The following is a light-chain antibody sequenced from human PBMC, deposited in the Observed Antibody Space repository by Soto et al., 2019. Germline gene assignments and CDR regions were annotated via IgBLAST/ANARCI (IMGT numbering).Light chain of an antibody. Sequence: QSALTQPASVSGSPGQSITISCTGTTSDVGTYSLVSWYQQYSGKAPKLIIYEVTKRPSGVSNRFSGSKSGNTASLTVSRLQAEDEDDYYCSSYANSDTLFGGGTKLTVL. CDR2: EVT. J-gene: IGLJ2*01. CDR1: TSDVGTYSL. V-gene: IGLV2-23*02. CDR3: SSYANSDTL.